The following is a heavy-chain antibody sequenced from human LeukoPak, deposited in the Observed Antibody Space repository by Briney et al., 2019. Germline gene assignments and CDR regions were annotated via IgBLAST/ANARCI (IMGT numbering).Heavy chain of an antibody. CDR3: ARDTGYLVDY. V-gene: IGHV4-59*11. D-gene: IGHD3-22*01. CDR2: IYYSGST. CDR1: GGSISSHY. J-gene: IGHJ4*02. Sequence: SETLSLTCTVSGGSISSHYWSWIRQPPGKGLECVGYIYYSGSTNYNPSLKSRVTISVDTSKNQFSLKLSSVTAADTAVYYCARDTGYLVDYWGQGTLVTVSS.